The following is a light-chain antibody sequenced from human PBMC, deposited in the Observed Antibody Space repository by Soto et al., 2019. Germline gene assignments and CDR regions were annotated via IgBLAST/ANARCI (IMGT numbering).Light chain of an antibody. CDR2: DAS. CDR3: QHQT. Sequence: DIQMTQSPSTLSASVGDRVTITCRASQSISSWLAWYQQKPGKAPKLLIYDASRLESGVPSRFSGSGSGTEFTLTISSLQPDDFATYYCQHQTFGQGTNVEIK. CDR1: QSISSW. J-gene: IGKJ1*01. V-gene: IGKV1-5*01.